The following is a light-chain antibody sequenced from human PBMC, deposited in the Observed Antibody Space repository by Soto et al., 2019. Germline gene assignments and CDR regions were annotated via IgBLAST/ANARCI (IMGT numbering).Light chain of an antibody. J-gene: IGKJ1*01. Sequence: EIVLTESPGTLSLSRGERATLSCRASQTVSSALLAWFQQKPGQAPRLLIYGASSRAPGIPDRFSGSGSETDFTLTITRLESEDFAVYSCHQYGSSPWTFGHGTKVDIK. CDR3: HQYGSSPWT. V-gene: IGKV3-20*01. CDR2: GAS. CDR1: QTVSSAL.